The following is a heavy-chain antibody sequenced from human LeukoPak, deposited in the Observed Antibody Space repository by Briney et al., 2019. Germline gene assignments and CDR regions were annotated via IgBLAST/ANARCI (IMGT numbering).Heavy chain of an antibody. Sequence: PGGSLRLSCAASGFIFSDYYMSWIRQAPGKGLEWFSYISSTGSTIYYADSVKGRFTISRDNAKNSLYLQMNSLRAEDTAVYYCARDQKSLGRGYVWNYFDYWGQGTLVTVSS. D-gene: IGHD6-25*01. V-gene: IGHV3-11*04. CDR2: ISSTGSTI. CDR3: ARDQKSLGRGYVWNYFDY. CDR1: GFIFSDYY. J-gene: IGHJ4*02.